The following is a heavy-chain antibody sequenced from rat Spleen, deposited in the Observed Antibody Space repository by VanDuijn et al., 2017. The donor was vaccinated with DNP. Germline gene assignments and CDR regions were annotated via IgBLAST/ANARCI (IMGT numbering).Heavy chain of an antibody. CDR2: ISPSGSRP. CDR1: GFTFSYYW. V-gene: IGHV5-31*01. Sequence: EVQLVESGGDLVQPGRSLKLSCVASGFTFSYYWMAWVRQVPGKGLEWVAAISPSGSRPYSPDSVKGRFTISRDTAKSSLYLKMNSLKSEDTATYYCTRGVYYGSSWAFDYWGQGVMVTVSS. CDR3: TRGVYYGSSWAFDY. D-gene: IGHD1-6*01. J-gene: IGHJ2*01.